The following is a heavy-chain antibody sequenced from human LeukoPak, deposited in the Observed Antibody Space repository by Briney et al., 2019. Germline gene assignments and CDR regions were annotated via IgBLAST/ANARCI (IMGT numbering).Heavy chain of an antibody. Sequence: HPGGSLRLSCAASGLTFSNYAMSWVRQAPGKGLEWVAVISYDGSNKYYADSVKGRLTIPRDNSKNTLYLQMNSLRAGDTAVYYCARDSSYYKGFDYWGQGTLVTVSS. D-gene: IGHD3-10*01. J-gene: IGHJ4*02. CDR1: GLTFSNYA. V-gene: IGHV3-30*04. CDR2: ISYDGSNK. CDR3: ARDSSYYKGFDY.